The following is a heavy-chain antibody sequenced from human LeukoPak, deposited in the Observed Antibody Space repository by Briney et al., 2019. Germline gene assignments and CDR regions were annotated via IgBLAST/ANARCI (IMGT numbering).Heavy chain of an antibody. CDR3: AREIGPDYGDYNIQTSEDHY. CDR1: GYSISSGYY. J-gene: IGHJ4*02. Sequence: PSETLSLTCTVSGYSISSGYYWGWIRQPPGKGLEWIGSIYHSGRTFYNPSPKSRVTISVDTSKNQFSLKLTSVTAADTAVYYYAREIGPDYGDYNIQTSEDHYWGQGTLVTVSS. CDR2: IYHSGRT. D-gene: IGHD4-17*01. V-gene: IGHV4-38-2*02.